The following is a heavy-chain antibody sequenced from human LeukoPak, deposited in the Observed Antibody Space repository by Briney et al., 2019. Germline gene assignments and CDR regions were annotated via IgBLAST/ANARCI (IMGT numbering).Heavy chain of an antibody. Sequence: SGTLSLTCTVSGGSISSYYWSWIRQPAGKGLEWIGLIYTSGSTNYNPSLKSRITMSVDTSKSQFSLKLSSVTAADTAVYYCVRDNSRDGYNYYFDSWGQGTLVIVSS. CDR3: VRDNSRDGYNYYFDS. J-gene: IGHJ4*02. CDR1: GGSISSYY. V-gene: IGHV4-4*07. D-gene: IGHD5-24*01. CDR2: IYTSGST.